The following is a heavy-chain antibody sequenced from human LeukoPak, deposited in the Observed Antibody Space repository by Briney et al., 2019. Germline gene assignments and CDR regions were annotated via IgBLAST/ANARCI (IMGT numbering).Heavy chain of an antibody. J-gene: IGHJ4*02. CDR3: AKAAYDFWSGAHFDY. V-gene: IGHV3-9*01. CDR2: VSWNSGSR. D-gene: IGHD3-3*01. Sequence: PGWSLRLSCAASGFTFDDYARHWVRQAPGKGLEWVSGVSWNSGSRGYADSVKGRFTISRNNAKNSLYLQMNSLRAEDTALYYCAKAAYDFWSGAHFDYWGQGTLVTVSS. CDR1: GFTFDDYA.